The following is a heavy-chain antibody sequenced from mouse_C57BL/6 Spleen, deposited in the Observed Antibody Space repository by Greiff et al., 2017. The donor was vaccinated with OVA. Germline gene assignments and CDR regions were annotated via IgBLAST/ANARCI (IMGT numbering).Heavy chain of an antibody. V-gene: IGHV1-69*01. J-gene: IGHJ4*01. CDR2: IDPSDSYT. CDR3: ARCGGALDYYAMDC. CDR1: GYTFTSYW. Sequence: QVQLQQPGAELVMPGASVKLSCKASGYTFTSYWMHWVKQRPGQGLEWIGEIDPSDSYTNYNQKFKGKSTLTVDKSSSTAYMQLSSLTSEDSAVYYCARCGGALDYYAMDCWGQGTSVTVSS.